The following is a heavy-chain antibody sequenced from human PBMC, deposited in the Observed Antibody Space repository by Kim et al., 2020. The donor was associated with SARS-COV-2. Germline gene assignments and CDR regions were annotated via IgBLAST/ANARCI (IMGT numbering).Heavy chain of an antibody. D-gene: IGHD3-3*01. CDR1: GGSLKTSNNY. CDR3: TRXXXXXDDYWSGHNGRXXXXDP. CDR2: IYYSGAT. Sequence: SETLSLTCAVSGGSLKTSNNYWTWIRQHPEKGLEWIGHIYYSGATYYNPSLKGRXXITLDTSKNQXXLRLGSXXAADTALLYCTRXXXXXDDYWSGHNGRXXXXDPWGXXXLVTVS. J-gene: IGHJ5*02. V-gene: IGHV4-31*06.